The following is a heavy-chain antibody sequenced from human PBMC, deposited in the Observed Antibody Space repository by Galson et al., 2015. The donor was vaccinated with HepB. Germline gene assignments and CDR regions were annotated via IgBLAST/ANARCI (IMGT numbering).Heavy chain of an antibody. Sequence: SVKVSCKVSGYTLTEISMYWLRRVPGKGLEFMGGSDPESGERMYGQTFQGRVTLTEDTTTDTAYMELRSLRSEDTALYYCATADLWSGYFDSWGQGTLVTVSS. V-gene: IGHV1-24*01. D-gene: IGHD3-3*01. J-gene: IGHJ4*02. CDR2: SDPESGER. CDR1: GYTLTEIS. CDR3: ATADLWSGYFDS.